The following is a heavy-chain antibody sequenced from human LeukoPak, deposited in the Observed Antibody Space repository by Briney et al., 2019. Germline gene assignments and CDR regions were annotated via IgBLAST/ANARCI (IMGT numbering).Heavy chain of an antibody. CDR2: INPSGGST. Sequence: GASVKVSCKASGYTFTSYYMHCVRQTPGQGLEWMGIINPSGGSTSYAQKFQRRVTMTRDTSTSTVYMELSRLRSEDTAVYYCARDPTYYYGSGRPDAFDIWGQGTMVTVSS. D-gene: IGHD3-10*01. CDR1: GYTFTSYY. CDR3: ARDPTYYYGSGRPDAFDI. V-gene: IGHV1-46*01. J-gene: IGHJ3*02.